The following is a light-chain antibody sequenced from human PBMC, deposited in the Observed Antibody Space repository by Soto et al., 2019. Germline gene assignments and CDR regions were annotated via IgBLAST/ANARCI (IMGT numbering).Light chain of an antibody. Sequence: QSALTQPACGSGSPGQSITISFTGTSSDVGSYNLVSGYQQHPGKAPKLMIYEGSKRPSGVSNRFSGSKSGNTASLTISGLQAEDEADYYCCSYAGSSTLVFGGGTKLTVL. CDR1: SSDVGSYNL. V-gene: IGLV2-23*01. CDR3: CSYAGSSTLV. CDR2: EGS. J-gene: IGLJ2*01.